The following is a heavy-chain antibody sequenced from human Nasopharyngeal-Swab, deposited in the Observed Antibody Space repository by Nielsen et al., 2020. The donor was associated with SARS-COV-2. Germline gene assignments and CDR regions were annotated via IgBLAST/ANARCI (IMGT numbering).Heavy chain of an antibody. V-gene: IGHV3-23*01. D-gene: IGHD6-19*01. Sequence: GEFLKISCAASGFTFSSYAMSWVRQAPGKGLEWISAISDSGGSTYYADSVKGRFTISRDHSKNTLLLQMNSLRAEDTAVYYCAKDGSRSPWLVDYYYGMDVWGQGTTVTVSS. CDR1: GFTFSSYA. CDR3: AKDGSRSPWLVDYYYGMDV. J-gene: IGHJ6*02. CDR2: ISDSGGST.